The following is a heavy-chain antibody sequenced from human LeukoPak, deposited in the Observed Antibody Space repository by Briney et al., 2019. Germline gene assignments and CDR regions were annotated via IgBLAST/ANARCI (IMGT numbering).Heavy chain of an antibody. Sequence: GGSLRLSCAASGFTFSDYYMSWIRKAQGKGLEWVSYISSSGSTIYYADSVKGRFTISRDNAKNSLYLQMNSLRAEDTAVYYCARDPALLPHCSGGSCYDYYYYMDVWGKGTTVTVSS. CDR1: GFTFSDYY. CDR2: ISSSGSTI. J-gene: IGHJ6*03. CDR3: ARDPALLPHCSGGSCYDYYYYMDV. V-gene: IGHV3-11*04. D-gene: IGHD2-15*01.